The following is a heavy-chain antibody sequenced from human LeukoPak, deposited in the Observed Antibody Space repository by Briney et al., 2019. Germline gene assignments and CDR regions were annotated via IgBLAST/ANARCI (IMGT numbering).Heavy chain of an antibody. J-gene: IGHJ4*02. Sequence: GGSLRLSCAASGFTFSSYSMNWVRQAPGEGLEWVSSISSSSSYIYYADSVKGRFTISRDNAKNSLYLQMNSLRAEGTAVYYCARDYYYDSRAFDYWGQGTLVTVSS. D-gene: IGHD3-22*01. V-gene: IGHV3-21*01. CDR1: GFTFSSYS. CDR2: ISSSSSYI. CDR3: ARDYYYDSRAFDY.